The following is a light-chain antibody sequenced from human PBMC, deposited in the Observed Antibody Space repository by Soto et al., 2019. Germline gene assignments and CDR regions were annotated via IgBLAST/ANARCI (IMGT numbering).Light chain of an antibody. J-gene: IGKJ4*01. CDR1: QALANN. CDR3: HQYYSFPLT. CDR2: AAS. V-gene: IGKV1D-8*02. Sequence: LFGCTGDSVTTSRRMSQALANNSASFYYLTTQEPELLIYAASTLQSGVPSRFSGSGSGTDFTLTISCLQSEDYAAYYWHQYYSFPLTCGG.